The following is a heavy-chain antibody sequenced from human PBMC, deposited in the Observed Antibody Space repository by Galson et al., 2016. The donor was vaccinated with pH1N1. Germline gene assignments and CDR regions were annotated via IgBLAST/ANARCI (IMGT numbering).Heavy chain of an antibody. V-gene: IGHV1-46*01. J-gene: IGHJ4*02. CDR1: AYTFTFYY. Sequence: SVKVSCKASAYTFTFYYIHWVRQAPGQGLEWMGIIDPSDGTTTYSQKFQGRITMTRDTPTNSVYMELSSLTSDGTAVYYCARRYYFDYWGQGTLITVSS. CDR2: IDPSDGTT. CDR3: ARRYYFDY.